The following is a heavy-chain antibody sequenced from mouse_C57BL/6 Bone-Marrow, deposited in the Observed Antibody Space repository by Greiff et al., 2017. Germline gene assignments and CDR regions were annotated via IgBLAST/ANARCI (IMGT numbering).Heavy chain of an antibody. J-gene: IGHJ3*01. Sequence: EVKLQESGAELVRPGASVKLSCTASGFNIKDDYMHWVKQRPEQGLEWIGWIDPENGDTEYASKFQGKATITADTSSNTAYLQLSSLTSEDTAVYYCTTTARAYWGQGTLVTVSA. CDR3: TTTARAY. CDR2: IDPENGDT. CDR1: GFNIKDDY. V-gene: IGHV14-4*01. D-gene: IGHD3-3*01.